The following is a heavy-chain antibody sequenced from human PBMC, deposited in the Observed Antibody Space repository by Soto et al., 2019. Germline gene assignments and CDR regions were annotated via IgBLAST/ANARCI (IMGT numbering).Heavy chain of an antibody. Sequence: TCTIPGCSINSYDWSWILQPPETGLEWIGYIYYSGSANYNPSLKIPVTISVDTSKSQLSLKLSSVTAADTAVYYCARDKILSYWAVCDDYRSAVWGQGTTVTV. V-gene: IGHV4-59*01. CDR3: ARDKILSYWAVCDDYRSAV. CDR1: GCSINSYD. CDR2: IYYSGSA. J-gene: IGHJ6*02. D-gene: IGHD1-26*01.